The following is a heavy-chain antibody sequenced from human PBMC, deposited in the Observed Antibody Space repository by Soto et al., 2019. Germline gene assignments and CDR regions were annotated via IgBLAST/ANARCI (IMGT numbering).Heavy chain of an antibody. V-gene: IGHV1-18*01. CDR3: ARPLTPYYDFWSGLDYYYGMAV. CDR2: ISGDNINS. D-gene: IGHD3-3*01. J-gene: IGHJ6*02. Sequence: ASVKVSCKASGFTFSDYGLSWVRQDPGQPLEWMGWISGDNINSNYAQKLQGRVTMTTDTSTSTAYMELRSLRSDDTAVYYCARPLTPYYDFWSGLDYYYGMAVWGQGTTVTVSS. CDR1: GFTFSDYG.